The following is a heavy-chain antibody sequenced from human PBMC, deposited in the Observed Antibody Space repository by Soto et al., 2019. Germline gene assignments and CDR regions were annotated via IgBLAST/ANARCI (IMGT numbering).Heavy chain of an antibody. V-gene: IGHV3-23*01. J-gene: IGHJ6*01. CDR2: ISGSGGST. D-gene: IGHD6-13*01. Sequence: EVQLLESGGGLVQPGGSLRLSCAASGFTFSSYAMSWVRQAPGKGLEWVSAISGSGGSTYYADSVKGRFTISRDNSKNPRSLQMNSLRAEDTAVYYCAKRGAAGTRWPVLDAGMDVWGQGTTVTVSS. CDR3: AKRGAAGTRWPVLDAGMDV. CDR1: GFTFSSYA.